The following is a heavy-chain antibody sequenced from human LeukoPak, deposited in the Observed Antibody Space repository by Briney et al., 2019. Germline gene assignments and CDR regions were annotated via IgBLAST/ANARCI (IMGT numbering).Heavy chain of an antibody. CDR2: VYHNGTP. D-gene: IGHD2-2*02. Sequence: PSETLSLTCAVSVGSISSGNWWSWVRQSPGKGLEWIGEVYHNGTPNYNPSLKSRVTISADTFKNHFSLKLTSVTAADTAVYYCATAPILRGEAGEQYKYGMDVWGRGTTVIVSS. V-gene: IGHV4-4*02. CDR3: ATAPILRGEAGEQYKYGMDV. CDR1: VGSISSGNW. J-gene: IGHJ6*02.